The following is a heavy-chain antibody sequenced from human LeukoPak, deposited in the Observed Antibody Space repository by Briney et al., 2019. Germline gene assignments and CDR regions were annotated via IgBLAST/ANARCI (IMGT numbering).Heavy chain of an antibody. D-gene: IGHD3-22*01. CDR1: GFTFSSYA. J-gene: IGHJ4*02. V-gene: IGHV3-23*01. CDR2: ISGSGGST. CDR3: AKDLEVGVVVITTWDY. Sequence: GGSLRLSCAASGFTFSSYAMSWVRQAPGKGLEWVSAISGSGGSTYYADSVKGRFTISRANSKNTLYLQMNSLRAEDTAVYYCAKDLEVGVVVITTWDYWGQGTLVTVSS.